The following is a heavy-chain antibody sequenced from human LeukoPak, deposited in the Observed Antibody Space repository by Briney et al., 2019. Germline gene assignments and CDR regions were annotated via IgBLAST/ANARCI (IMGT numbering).Heavy chain of an antibody. CDR2: IYPGDSDT. D-gene: IGHD3-3*01. Sequence: GESLKISCKGSGYSFTSYWIGRVRQMPGKGLEWMGIIYPGDSDTRYSPSFQGQVTISADKSISTAYLQWSSLKASDTAMYYCARGPLLRFLEWLLSFDYWGQGTLVTVSS. CDR1: GYSFTSYW. CDR3: ARGPLLRFLEWLLSFDY. V-gene: IGHV5-51*01. J-gene: IGHJ4*02.